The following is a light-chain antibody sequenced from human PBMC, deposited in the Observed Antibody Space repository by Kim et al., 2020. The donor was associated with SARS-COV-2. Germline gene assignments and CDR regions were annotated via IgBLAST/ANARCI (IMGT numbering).Light chain of an antibody. CDR3: QQRSTWT. CDR1: QSVSSY. V-gene: IGKV3-11*01. Sequence: EIVLTQSPATLSLSPGERATLSCRASQSVSSYLAWYQQKPGQAPRLLIYGASNRATGIPARFSGSGSGTDFTLTISSLEPEDFAVYYCQQRSTWTFGQGTKVDIK. J-gene: IGKJ1*01. CDR2: GAS.